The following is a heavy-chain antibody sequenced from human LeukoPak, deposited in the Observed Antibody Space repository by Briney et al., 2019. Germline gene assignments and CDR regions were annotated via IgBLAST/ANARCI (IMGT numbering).Heavy chain of an antibody. D-gene: IGHD2-2*01. CDR1: GFSVSVNY. CDR3: ARESPNCSSTSCYDEGVFDP. J-gene: IGHJ5*02. CDR2: ISGSGGST. V-gene: IGHV3-23*01. Sequence: GGSLRLSCAASGFSVSVNYMSWVRQAPGKGLEWVSAISGSGGSTYYADSVKGRFTVSRDSSKNTLYLQMNSLRAEDTAVYYCARESPNCSSTSCYDEGVFDPWGQGTLVTVSS.